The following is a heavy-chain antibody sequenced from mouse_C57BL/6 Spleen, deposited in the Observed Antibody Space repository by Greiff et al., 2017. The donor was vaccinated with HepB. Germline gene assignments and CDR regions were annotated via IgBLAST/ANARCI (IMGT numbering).Heavy chain of an antibody. CDR2: IDPSDSYT. D-gene: IGHD3-3*01. CDR3: TRERSSGTEFAY. CDR1: GYTFTSYW. Sequence: VQLVESGAELVKPGASVKLSCKASGYTFTSYWMQWVKQRPGQGLEWIGEIDPSDSYTNYNQKFKGKATLTVDTSSSTAYMQLSSLTSEDSAVYCGTRERSSGTEFAYWGQGTLVTVSA. J-gene: IGHJ3*01. V-gene: IGHV1-50*01.